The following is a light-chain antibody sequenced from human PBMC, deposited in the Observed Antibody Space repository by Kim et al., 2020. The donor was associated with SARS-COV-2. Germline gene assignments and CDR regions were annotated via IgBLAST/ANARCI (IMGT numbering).Light chain of an antibody. CDR2: RNN. CDR3: AAWDDSLSGVV. J-gene: IGLJ2*01. V-gene: IGLV1-47*01. CDR1: SSNIGSNY. Sequence: ELTQPPSASGTPGQRVTISCPGSSSNIGSNYVYWYQQLPGTAPKLLIYRNNQRPSGVPDRFSGSKSGTSASLAISGLRSEDEADYYCAAWDDSLSGVVFGGGTQLTVL.